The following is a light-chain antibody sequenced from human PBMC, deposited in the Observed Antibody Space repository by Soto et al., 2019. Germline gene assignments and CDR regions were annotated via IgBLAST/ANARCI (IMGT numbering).Light chain of an antibody. CDR2: AAS. Sequence: VMTQSPDTLSVSPGERATLSCRASETVRSNLAWYQQKPGQAPRLLIYAASTRATGIPARFIGNGSGTEFTLTISSLQSEDFAVYYCQQYNNWWKFGQGTKVDI. J-gene: IGKJ1*01. CDR3: QQYNNWWK. CDR1: ETVRSN. V-gene: IGKV3D-15*01.